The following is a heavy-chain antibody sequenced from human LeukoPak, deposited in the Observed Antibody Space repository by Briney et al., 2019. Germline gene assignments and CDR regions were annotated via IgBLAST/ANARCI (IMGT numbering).Heavy chain of an antibody. CDR3: ARPTTYYYDSSGYYYVGAFDI. Sequence: GESLKISCKGSGYSFTSYWIGWVRQMPGKGLEWMGIIYPGDSGTRYSPSFQGQVTISADKSISTAYLQWSSLKASDTAMYYCARPTTYYYDSSGYYYVGAFDIWGQGTMVTVSS. J-gene: IGHJ3*02. D-gene: IGHD3-22*01. V-gene: IGHV5-51*01. CDR1: GYSFTSYW. CDR2: IYPGDSGT.